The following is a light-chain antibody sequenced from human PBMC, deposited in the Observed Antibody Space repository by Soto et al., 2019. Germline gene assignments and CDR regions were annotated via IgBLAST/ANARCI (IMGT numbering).Light chain of an antibody. CDR1: QSVSNNY. CDR3: QQRSDWPGPT. J-gene: IGKJ5*01. CDR2: GAS. Sequence: EIVLTQSPGTLSLSPGERATLSCRASQSVSNNYLAWYQQKPGQAPRLLIYGASNRATGIPARFSGSGSGTDFTLTISSLQPEDFAVYYCQQRSDWPGPTFGQGTRLEIK. V-gene: IGKV3D-20*02.